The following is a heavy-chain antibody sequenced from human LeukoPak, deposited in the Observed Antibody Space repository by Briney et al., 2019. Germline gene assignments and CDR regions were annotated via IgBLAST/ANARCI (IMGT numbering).Heavy chain of an antibody. J-gene: IGHJ1*01. CDR1: GGSVSSGSYY. V-gene: IGHV4-61*01. Sequence: SETLSLTCTVSGGSVSSGSYYWRWIRQPPGKGLEWIGYIYYSGSTNYNPSLKSRVTISVDTSKNQFSLKLSSVTAADTAVYYCASGAAVRGRGYFQHWGQGTLVTVSS. CDR2: IYYSGST. CDR3: ASGAAVRGRGYFQH. D-gene: IGHD6-13*01.